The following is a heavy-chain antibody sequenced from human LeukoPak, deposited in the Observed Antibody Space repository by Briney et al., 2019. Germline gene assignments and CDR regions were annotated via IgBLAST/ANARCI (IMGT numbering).Heavy chain of an antibody. D-gene: IGHD3-22*01. Sequence: SVKVSCKASGGTFSNYAITWVRQAPGQGLEWMGGIIPIFGTANYAQKFQGRVTITADKSTSTAYMELSSLRSEDMAVYYCARVGRDSSGYSPFDYWGQGTLVTVSS. CDR2: IIPIFGTA. CDR3: ARVGRDSSGYSPFDY. J-gene: IGHJ4*02. V-gene: IGHV1-69*06. CDR1: GGTFSNYA.